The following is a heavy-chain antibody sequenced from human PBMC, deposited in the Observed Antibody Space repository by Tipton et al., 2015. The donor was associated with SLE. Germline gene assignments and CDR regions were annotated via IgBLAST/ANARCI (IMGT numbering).Heavy chain of an antibody. J-gene: IGHJ4*02. D-gene: IGHD3-10*01. CDR1: GASITSSDW. Sequence: TLSLTCAVSGASITSSDWWSWVRQPPGKGLEYIGEIHHRGSTNYKSSLRGRVTISVDKSKSQFSLKLSSVTAADTAVYYCAGGFYYGSGTFSDFEYWGQGTLATVSS. CDR3: AGGFYYGSGTFSDFEY. CDR2: IHHRGST. V-gene: IGHV4-4*02.